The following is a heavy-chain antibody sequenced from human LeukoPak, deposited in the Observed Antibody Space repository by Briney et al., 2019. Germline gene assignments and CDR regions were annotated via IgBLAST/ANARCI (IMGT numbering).Heavy chain of an antibody. CDR3: ARAQDYYDSSGYPYAFDI. J-gene: IGHJ3*02. CDR2: ISAYNGNT. Sequence: GASVKVSCKASGYTFTSYGLSWVRQAPGQGLEWMGWISAYNGNTNYAQKLQGRVTMTTDTSTSTAYMELRSLRSDDTAVYYCARAQDYYDSSGYPYAFDIWGQGTMVTVSS. D-gene: IGHD3-22*01. CDR1: GYTFTSYG. V-gene: IGHV1-18*01.